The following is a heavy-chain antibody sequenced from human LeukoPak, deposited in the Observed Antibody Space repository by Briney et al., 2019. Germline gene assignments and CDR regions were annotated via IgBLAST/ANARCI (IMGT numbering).Heavy chain of an antibody. D-gene: IGHD6-19*01. V-gene: IGHV4-59*12. CDR1: GGPISSYY. Sequence: SDTLSLPCTVSGGPISSYYWNWIRQPPGKGLEWIESIYHSGSTYFNPSLKSRVTISVDTSRNQFSLKLSSVTATDTAVYYCARDETYSSDWQSNHYYYYMDVWGKGTTVTVSS. CDR3: ARDETYSSDWQSNHYYYYMDV. CDR2: IYHSGST. J-gene: IGHJ6*03.